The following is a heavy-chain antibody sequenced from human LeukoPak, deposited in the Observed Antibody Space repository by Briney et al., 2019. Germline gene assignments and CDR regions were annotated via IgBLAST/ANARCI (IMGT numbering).Heavy chain of an antibody. CDR1: GFIFSSYA. CDR2: ISYDGNTR. CDR3: IRGGIQVSGIDAFDI. D-gene: IGHD5/OR15-5a*01. Sequence: TGGSLRLSCAGSGFIFSSYAMHWVRQAPGKGLEWVAVISYDGNTRFYADSVKGRFTISRENAKNSMYLQMNSLKDGDTAVYYCIRGGIQVSGIDAFDIWGQGTMVTVSS. J-gene: IGHJ3*02. V-gene: IGHV3-30*07.